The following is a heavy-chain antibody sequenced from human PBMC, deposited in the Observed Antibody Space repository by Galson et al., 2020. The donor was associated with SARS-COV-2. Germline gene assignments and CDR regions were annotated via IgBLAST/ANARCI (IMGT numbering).Heavy chain of an antibody. J-gene: IGHJ4*02. V-gene: IGHV3-23*01. D-gene: IGHD3-10*02. CDR3: ARNRGTYYYVEVWVWGY. Sequence: GGSLRLSCAASGFTFSSYAMSWVRQAPGKGLEWVSAISGSGGSTYYADSVKGRFTISRDNSKNTLYLQMNSLRAEDTAVYYCARNRGTYYYVEVWVWGYWGQGTLVTVSS. CDR1: GFTFSSYA. CDR2: ISGSGGST.